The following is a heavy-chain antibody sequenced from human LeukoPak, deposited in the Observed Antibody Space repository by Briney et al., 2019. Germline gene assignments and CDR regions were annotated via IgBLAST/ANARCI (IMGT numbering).Heavy chain of an antibody. Sequence: PSETLSLTCTVSGGSISSSSYYWGWIRQPPGKGLEWIGSIYYSGSTYYNPSLKSRVTISVDTSKNQFSLKLSSVTAADTAVYYCARVKAKTISYQNWFDPWGQGTLVTVSS. J-gene: IGHJ5*02. CDR2: IYYSGST. V-gene: IGHV4-39*07. D-gene: IGHD3-3*01. CDR3: ARVKAKTISYQNWFDP. CDR1: GGSISSSSYY.